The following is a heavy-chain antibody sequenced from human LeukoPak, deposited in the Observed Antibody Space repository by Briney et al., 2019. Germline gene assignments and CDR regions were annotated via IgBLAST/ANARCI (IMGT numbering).Heavy chain of an antibody. V-gene: IGHV1-46*02. Sequence: GASVKVSCKASGYTFNNYYMHWVRQAPGQGLEWVGIIHSGGGSTTYAQKFQGRVSMTRDTSKSTVYMDLNSLRFEDTGVYYCAKATMFRGVSNLPNMDVWGKGTTVTVSS. CDR2: IHSGGGST. D-gene: IGHD3-10*01. CDR1: GYTFNNYY. CDR3: AKATMFRGVSNLPNMDV. J-gene: IGHJ6*03.